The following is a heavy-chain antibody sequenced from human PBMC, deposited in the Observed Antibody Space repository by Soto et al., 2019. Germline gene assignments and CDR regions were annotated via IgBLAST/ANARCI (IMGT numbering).Heavy chain of an antibody. D-gene: IGHD6-19*01. V-gene: IGHV3-30*18. CDR1: GFIFSSYG. J-gene: IGHJ4*02. CDR2: ISYDGSEK. CDR3: AKGGEVAARGPYFDY. Sequence: QVQLVESGGGVVQPGRSLRLSCAVSGFIFSSYGMHWVSRSPGKGLEWLAVISYDGSEKIYADSVKVRFTISRDNSKKTLYLQMNSLRDEDTAVYYCAKGGEVAARGPYFDYWGQGTLVTVSS.